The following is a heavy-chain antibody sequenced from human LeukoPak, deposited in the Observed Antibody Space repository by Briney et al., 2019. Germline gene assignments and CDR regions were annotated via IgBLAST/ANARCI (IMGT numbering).Heavy chain of an antibody. J-gene: IGHJ4*02. CDR3: ARIAAAGDYFDY. CDR1: GDSINNDYW. D-gene: IGHD6-13*01. Sequence: PSETLSLTCDVSGDSINNDYWWSWVRQPPGKGLEWIGEIHHSGNTNYNPPLKSRVTTSMDKSKNQVSLKVSSVTAADTAVYYCARIAAAGDYFDYWGQGTLVTVSS. CDR2: IHHSGNT. V-gene: IGHV4-4*02.